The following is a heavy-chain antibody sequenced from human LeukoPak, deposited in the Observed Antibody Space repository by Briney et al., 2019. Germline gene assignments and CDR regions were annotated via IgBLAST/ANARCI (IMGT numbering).Heavy chain of an antibody. V-gene: IGHV4-34*01. Sequence: SENLSLTCAVYGGSFSGYYWSWIRQPPGKGLEWIGEINHSGSTNYNPSLKSRVTISVDTSKNQFSLKLSSVTAADTAVYYCASGYSYVRDAFDIWGQGTMVTVSS. CDR3: ASGYSYVRDAFDI. J-gene: IGHJ3*02. CDR2: INHSGST. CDR1: GGSFSGYY. D-gene: IGHD5-18*01.